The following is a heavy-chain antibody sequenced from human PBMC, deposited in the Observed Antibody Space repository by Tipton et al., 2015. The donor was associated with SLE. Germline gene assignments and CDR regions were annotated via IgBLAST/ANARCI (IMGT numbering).Heavy chain of an antibody. V-gene: IGHV3-9*01. Sequence: SLRLSCAASGFTFDDYAMHWVRQAPGKGLEWVSGISWNSGSIGYADSVKGRFTISRDNAKNSLYLQMNSLRAEDTALYYCATGGSRGYYYYMDVWGKGTTVTVSS. CDR2: ISWNSGSI. J-gene: IGHJ6*03. CDR1: GFTFDDYA. D-gene: IGHD3-16*01. CDR3: ATGGSRGYYYYMDV.